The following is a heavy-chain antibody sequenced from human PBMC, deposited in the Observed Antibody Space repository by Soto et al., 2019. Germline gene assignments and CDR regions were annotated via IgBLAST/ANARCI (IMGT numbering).Heavy chain of an antibody. CDR1: GVSLTSGTYY. V-gene: IGHV4-31*03. CDR2: IFYSGST. Sequence: SETLSLTCPVSGVSLTSGTYYWSWIRQHPGKGLEWIGYIFYSGSTDYNPSLKSRVNISVDTSKNQFSLKLSSVTAADTAVYYCASTEDFFDYWGQGTLVHRLL. CDR3: ASTEDFFDY. J-gene: IGHJ4*02.